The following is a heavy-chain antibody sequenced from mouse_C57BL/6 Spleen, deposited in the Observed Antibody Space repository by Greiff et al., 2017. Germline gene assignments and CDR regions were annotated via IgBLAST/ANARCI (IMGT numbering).Heavy chain of an antibody. CDR3: ARPDYYGSSYGDAMDY. CDR1: GFTFSDYG. J-gene: IGHJ4*01. V-gene: IGHV5-17*01. D-gene: IGHD1-1*01. CDR2: ISSGSSTI. Sequence: EVKVVESGGGLVKPGGSLKLSCAASGFTFSDYGMHWVRQAPEKGLEWVAYISSGSSTIYYADTVKGRFTISRDNAKNTLFLQMTSLRSEDTAMYYGARPDYYGSSYGDAMDYWGQGTSVTVSS.